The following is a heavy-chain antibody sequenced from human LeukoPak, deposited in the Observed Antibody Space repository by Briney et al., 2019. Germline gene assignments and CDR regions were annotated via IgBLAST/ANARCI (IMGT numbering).Heavy chain of an antibody. CDR1: GYTFTSYY. J-gene: IGHJ6*03. Sequence: ASVKVSCKASGYTFTSYYMNRVRQAPGQGLEWMGIINPSNGSTSYAQKFQGRVTMTRDMSTSTVYMELSSLRSEDTAVYYCARDFRKVGVVAATRYYYYMDVWGKGTTVTVSS. CDR3: ARDFRKVGVVAATRYYYYMDV. CDR2: INPSNGST. D-gene: IGHD2-15*01. V-gene: IGHV1-46*01.